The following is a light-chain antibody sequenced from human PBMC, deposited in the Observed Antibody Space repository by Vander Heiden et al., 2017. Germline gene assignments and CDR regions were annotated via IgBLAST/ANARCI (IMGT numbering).Light chain of an antibody. Sequence: SSELTQPPSLSVSPGQAATITCPGDKLGERFAAWYQPSPGQSPVLLIYQNDRRPSGIPERCSGSNSGNTATLTISGTQTVDDADYYCQAWDSSTLVFGGGTKVTVL. J-gene: IGLJ2*01. CDR1: KLGERF. CDR3: QAWDSSTLV. CDR2: QND. V-gene: IGLV3-1*01.